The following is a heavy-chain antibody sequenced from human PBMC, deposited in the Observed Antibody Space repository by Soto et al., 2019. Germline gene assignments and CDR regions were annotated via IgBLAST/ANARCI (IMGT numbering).Heavy chain of an antibody. Sequence: QVQLQESGPGLVKPSQTLSLTCTVSGGSISSGGYYWSWIRQHPGKGLEWIGYIYYSGSTYYNPSLKSRVTISVDTSKNQFSLKLSSVTAADTAVYYCARVYCSSTSCSQPLFDYWGQGTLVTVSS. CDR2: IYYSGST. CDR1: GGSISSGGYY. D-gene: IGHD2-2*01. CDR3: ARVYCSSTSCSQPLFDY. J-gene: IGHJ4*02. V-gene: IGHV4-31*03.